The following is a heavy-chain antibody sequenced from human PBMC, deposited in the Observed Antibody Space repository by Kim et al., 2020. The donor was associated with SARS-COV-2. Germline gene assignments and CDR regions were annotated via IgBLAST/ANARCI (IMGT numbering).Heavy chain of an antibody. CDR3: ARDCRDYDYVWGSYRSCSTKFDF. J-gene: IGHJ4*02. V-gene: IGHV1-18*01. Sequence: ASVKVSCKASGYTFTSYGISWVRQAPGQGLEWMGWISIYNDKLKYAQKFQGRVTMTTDISTSTAYMELGSLRSDDTAVYYCARDCRDYDYVWGSYRSCSTKFDFWGQGTLVTVSS. CDR2: ISIYNDKL. CDR1: GYTFTSYG. D-gene: IGHD3-16*02.